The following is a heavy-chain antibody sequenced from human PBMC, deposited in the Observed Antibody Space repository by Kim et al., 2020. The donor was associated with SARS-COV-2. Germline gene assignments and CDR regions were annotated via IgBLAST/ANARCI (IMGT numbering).Heavy chain of an antibody. CDR3: ARRYWDAGYDAYDN. V-gene: IGHV4-59*08. Sequence: SETLSLTCTVSGGSISSYYWSWIRQPPGKGLEWIGNIRFSGANYESSLKSRLTISVDTSKNQFSLKLRSVIATDTAVYYCARRYWDAGYDAYDNWGQGTLVTVSS. D-gene: IGHD5-12*01. CDR2: IRFSGA. J-gene: IGHJ4*02. CDR1: GGSISSYY.